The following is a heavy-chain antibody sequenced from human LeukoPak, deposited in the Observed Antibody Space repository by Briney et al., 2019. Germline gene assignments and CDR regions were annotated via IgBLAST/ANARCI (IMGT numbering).Heavy chain of an antibody. J-gene: IGHJ3*02. D-gene: IGHD2-15*01. CDR3: ARDYCSGGSCAGGAFDI. Sequence: PGTSLRLSCAASGFTFSTYAMHWVRQAPGKGLEWVAVISYDGSNKYYADSVKGRFTISRDNSKNTLYLQMNSLRAEDTAVYYCARDYCSGGSCAGGAFDIWGQGTMVTVSS. V-gene: IGHV3-30-3*01. CDR2: ISYDGSNK. CDR1: GFTFSTYA.